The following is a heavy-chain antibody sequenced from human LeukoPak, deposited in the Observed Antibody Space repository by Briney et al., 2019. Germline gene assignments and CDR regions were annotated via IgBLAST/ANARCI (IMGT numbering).Heavy chain of an antibody. CDR1: GFTFSSYS. J-gene: IGHJ4*02. V-gene: IGHV3-23*01. CDR2: ISGSGGIT. CDR3: AKDQGAAAGIH. D-gene: IGHD6-13*01. Sequence: GGSLRLSCAASGFTFSSYSMNWVRQAPGKGLEWVSAISGSGGITYYADSVKGRFTISRDNSKNTLYLQMNSLRAEDTAVYYCAKDQGAAAGIHGGQGTLVTVSS.